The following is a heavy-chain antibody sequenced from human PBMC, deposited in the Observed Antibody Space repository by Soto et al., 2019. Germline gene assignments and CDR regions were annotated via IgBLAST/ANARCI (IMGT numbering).Heavy chain of an antibody. J-gene: IGHJ6*02. CDR3: ANTVTAYYYYYGMDV. D-gene: IGHD4-4*01. Sequence: EVQLVESGGDLVQPGGSLRLSCAASGFTFSSYSMNWVRQAPGKGLEWVSYISSSSSTIYYADSVKGRFTISRDNAKNSLYLQMNSLRAEDTAVYYCANTVTAYYYYYGMDVWGQGTTVTVSS. V-gene: IGHV3-48*01. CDR1: GFTFSSYS. CDR2: ISSSSSTI.